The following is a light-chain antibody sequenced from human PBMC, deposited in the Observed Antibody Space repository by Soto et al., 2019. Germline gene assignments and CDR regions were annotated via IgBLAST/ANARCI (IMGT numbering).Light chain of an antibody. J-gene: IGLJ2*01. V-gene: IGLV7-46*01. CDR3: SSYEGSNNLV. CDR2: DTS. CDR1: TGAVTSGHY. Sequence: QAVVTQEPSLTVSPGGAVTLTCGSSTGAVTSGHYPYWFQQKPGQAPRTLIYDTSNKYSWTPARFSGSLLGGKAALTLSGAQPEDEADYYCSSYEGSNNLVFGGGTKVTVL.